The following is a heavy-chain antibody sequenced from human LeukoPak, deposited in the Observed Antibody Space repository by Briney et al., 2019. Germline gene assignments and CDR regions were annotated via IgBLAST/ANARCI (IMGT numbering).Heavy chain of an antibody. J-gene: IGHJ6*03. CDR1: GYTFTGYY. D-gene: IGHD3-10*01. CDR3: ARVHYYGSGSNYYYYYMDV. V-gene: IGHV1-2*02. CDR2: INPNSGGT. Sequence: ASVKVSCKASGYTFTGYYMHWVRQAPGQGLEWMGWINPNSGGTNYAQKLQGRVTMTTDTSTSTAYMELRSLRSDDTAVYYCARVHYYGSGSNYYYYYMDVWGKGTTVTISS.